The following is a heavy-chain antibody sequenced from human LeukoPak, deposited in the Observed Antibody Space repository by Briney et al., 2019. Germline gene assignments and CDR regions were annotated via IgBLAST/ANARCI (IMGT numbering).Heavy chain of an antibody. CDR2: IYSGGST. CDR1: GFTVSSNY. CDR3: ARDKTYYDYVWGSYRSDAFDI. V-gene: IGHV3-66*01. J-gene: IGHJ4*02. Sequence: PGGSLRLSCAASGFTVSSNYMSWVRQAPGKGLEWVSVIYSGGSTYYADSVKGRFTISRDNSKNTLYLQMNSLRAEDTAVYYCARDKTYYDYVWGSYRSDAFDIWGQGTPVTVSS. D-gene: IGHD3-16*02.